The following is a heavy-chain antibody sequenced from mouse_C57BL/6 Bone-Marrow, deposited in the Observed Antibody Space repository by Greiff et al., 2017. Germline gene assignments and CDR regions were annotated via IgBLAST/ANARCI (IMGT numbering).Heavy chain of an antibody. D-gene: IGHD1-1*01. CDR2: INPNNGGT. CDR1: GYTFTDYY. Sequence: EVQLQQSGPELVKPGASVKISCKASGYTFTDYYMNWVKQSHGKSLEWIGDINPNNGGTSYNQKFKGKATLTVDKSSSTAYMELRSLTSEDSAVYYCARSGDTSTVVADFDYWGQGTTLTVSS. J-gene: IGHJ2*01. CDR3: ARSGDTSTVVADFDY. V-gene: IGHV1-26*01.